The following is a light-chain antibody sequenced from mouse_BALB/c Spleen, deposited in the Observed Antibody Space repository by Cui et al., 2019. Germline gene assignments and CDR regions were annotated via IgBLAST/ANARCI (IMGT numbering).Light chain of an antibody. V-gene: IGKV3-10*01. J-gene: IGKJ2*01. CDR1: ESAASYGTSF. CDR2: LAS. Sequence: NIVLTQSPASLAVSLGPRATISCRASESAASYGTSFMHWYQQKPGQPPKLLIYLASKLESGVPGRFSGSGSRTDFTLTIDPVEADDAATYYCQQNNEDPYTFGGGTKLEIK. CDR3: QQNNEDPYT.